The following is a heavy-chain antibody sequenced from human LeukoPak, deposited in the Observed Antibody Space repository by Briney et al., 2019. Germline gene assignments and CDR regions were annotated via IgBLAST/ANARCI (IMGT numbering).Heavy chain of an antibody. CDR3: ARSPHILTGENFDY. V-gene: IGHV1-2*02. D-gene: IGHD3-9*01. CDR1: GYTFTGYY. Sequence: ASVKVSCKASGYTFTGYYMHWVRQAPGQELEWMGWINPNSGGTNYAQKFQGRVTMTRDTSINTAYLELTRLRSDDTAAYYCARSPHILTGENFDYWGRGTLVTVSS. CDR2: INPNSGGT. J-gene: IGHJ4*02.